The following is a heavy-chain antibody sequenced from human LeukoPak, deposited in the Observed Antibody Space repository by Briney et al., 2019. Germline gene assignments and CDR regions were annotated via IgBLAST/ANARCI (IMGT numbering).Heavy chain of an antibody. CDR3: ARAYGSGYVY. V-gene: IGHV3-74*01. D-gene: IGHD3-10*01. CDR1: GFTLSSYW. J-gene: IGHJ4*02. CDR2: ISSDASIT. Sequence: GGSLRLSCAASGFTLSSYWMHWVRQAPGKGPVWVSRISSDASITNYADSVKGRFTISRDNAKNTLYLQMNSLRVEDTAVYHCARAYGSGYVYRGQGTLVTVSS.